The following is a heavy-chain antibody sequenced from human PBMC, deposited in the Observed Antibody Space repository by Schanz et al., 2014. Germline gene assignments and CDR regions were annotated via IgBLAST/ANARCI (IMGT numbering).Heavy chain of an antibody. Sequence: QVQLVQSGAEVKKPGASVKVSCKASGYTFTTYYIHWVRQAPGQGLEWMGRIIPILGITNVAQTFQDRVTITADKSTSTAYMELSSLRSEDTAVYYCARDGEAAAGCDYWGQGTLVTVSS. D-gene: IGHD6-13*01. V-gene: IGHV1-69*09. CDR3: ARDGEAAAGCDY. J-gene: IGHJ4*02. CDR1: GYTFTTYY. CDR2: IIPILGIT.